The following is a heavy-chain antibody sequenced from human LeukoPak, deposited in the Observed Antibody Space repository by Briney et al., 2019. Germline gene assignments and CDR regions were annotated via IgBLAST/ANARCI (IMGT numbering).Heavy chain of an antibody. V-gene: IGHV3-11*01. CDR2: IRSGGTDI. CDR3: ARRIAEAGSHAFDI. CDR1: GFTFSDYN. D-gene: IGHD6-13*01. J-gene: IGHJ3*02. Sequence: GGSLRLSCAASGFTFSDYNLSWIRQAPGKGLEWVSYIRSGGTDIFYADSVKGRFTISRDNAKNSLYLQMNSLGAEGTAVYYCARRIAEAGSHAFDIWGQGTMVTVSS.